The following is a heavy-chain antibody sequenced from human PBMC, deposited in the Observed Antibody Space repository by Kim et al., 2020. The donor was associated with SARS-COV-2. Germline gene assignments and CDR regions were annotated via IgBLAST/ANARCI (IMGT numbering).Heavy chain of an antibody. CDR1: GFTFSSYT. Sequence: GGSLRLSCAASGFTFSSYTMNWVRQAPGKGLEWVSYMSISSSSSTIYYADSVKGRFTISRDNAKNSLYLQMNSLRDEDTAVYYCARDHYGGNSGSYYYYGMDVWGQGTTVPVSS. D-gene: IGHD4-17*01. CDR2: MSISSSSSTI. V-gene: IGHV3-48*02. J-gene: IGHJ6*02. CDR3: ARDHYGGNSGSYYYYGMDV.